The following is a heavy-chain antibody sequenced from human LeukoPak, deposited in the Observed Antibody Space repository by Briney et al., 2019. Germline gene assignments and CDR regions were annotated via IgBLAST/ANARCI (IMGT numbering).Heavy chain of an antibody. Sequence: GASVKVSCKASGYTFTSFGISWVRQAPGQGLEWRGWISAYNGNTKSAQKFQGRVIMTTDTSTNTAYMELSSLRSDDTAVFYCVRDLGVDTSMIFFDYWGQGTLVTVSS. D-gene: IGHD5-18*01. V-gene: IGHV1-18*01. CDR1: GYTFTSFG. CDR2: ISAYNGNT. J-gene: IGHJ4*02. CDR3: VRDLGVDTSMIFFDY.